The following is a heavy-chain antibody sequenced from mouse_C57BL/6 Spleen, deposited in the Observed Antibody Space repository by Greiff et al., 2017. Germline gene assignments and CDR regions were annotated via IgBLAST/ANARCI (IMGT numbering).Heavy chain of an antibody. J-gene: IGHJ1*03. CDR3: VGTGNWYFDV. V-gene: IGHV10-1*01. Sequence: EVMLVESGGGLVQPKGSLKLSCAASGFSFNTYAMNWVRQAPGKGLEWVARIRSKSNNYATYYADSVKDRFTISRDDSESMLYLQMNNLKTEDTAMYYCVGTGNWYFDVWGTGTTVTVSS. D-gene: IGHD4-1*01. CDR2: IRSKSNNYAT. CDR1: GFSFNTYA.